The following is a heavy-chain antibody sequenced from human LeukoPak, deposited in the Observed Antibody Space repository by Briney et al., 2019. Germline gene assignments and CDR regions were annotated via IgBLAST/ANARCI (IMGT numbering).Heavy chain of an antibody. Sequence: SWVRQAPXKXLEWVANIKQDGSEKYYVDSVKGRFTISRDNAKNSLYLQMNSLRAEDTAVYYCARGGDYGSGSYYPATPYYYYYYYMDVWGKGTTVTISS. CDR2: IKQDGSEK. V-gene: IGHV3-7*04. J-gene: IGHJ6*03. CDR3: ARGGDYGSGSYYPATPYYYYYYYMDV. D-gene: IGHD3-10*01.